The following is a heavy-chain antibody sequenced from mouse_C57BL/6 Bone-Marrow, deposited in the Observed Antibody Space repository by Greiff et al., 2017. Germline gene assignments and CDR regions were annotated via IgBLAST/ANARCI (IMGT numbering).Heavy chain of an antibody. CDR3: ARDTMITTWFAY. CDR1: GFTFSSYA. J-gene: IGHJ3*01. D-gene: IGHD2-4*01. V-gene: IGHV5-4*01. CDR2: ISDGGSYT. Sequence: EVQVVESGGGLVKPGGSLKLSCAASGFTFSSYAMSWVRQTPGKRLEWVATISDGGSYTYYPDNVKGRFTISRDNAKNNLYLQMSHLKSEDTAMYYCARDTMITTWFAYWGQGTLVTVSA.